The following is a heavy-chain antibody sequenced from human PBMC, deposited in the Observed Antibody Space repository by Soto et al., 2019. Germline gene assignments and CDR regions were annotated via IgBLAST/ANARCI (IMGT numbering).Heavy chain of an antibody. Sequence: PGGSLRLSFSASGFNFNQYWMSWVRQAPGKGLEWVANVKQDGGEKNYVDSVRGRFTISRDNTKNSLYLQMDSLRVEDTALYYCASGGGWSFDHWGQGTLVTVSS. CDR1: GFNFNQYW. V-gene: IGHV3-7*01. CDR2: VKQDGGEK. D-gene: IGHD6-19*01. J-gene: IGHJ4*02. CDR3: ASGGGWSFDH.